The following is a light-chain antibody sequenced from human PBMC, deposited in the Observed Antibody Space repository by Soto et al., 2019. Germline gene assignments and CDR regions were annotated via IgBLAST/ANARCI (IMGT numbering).Light chain of an antibody. CDR2: AAS. J-gene: IGKJ3*01. V-gene: IGKV1-39*01. CDR1: QSISSY. CDR3: QQSYSSPFT. Sequence: DIQMTQSPSSLSASVGDRVTITCRASQSISSYLNWYQQKPGKAPNLLFYAASSLQRGVPSKIRDSGSGTDFTLTISCLQPEDFASCYCQQSYSSPFTFGPRTKVDIK.